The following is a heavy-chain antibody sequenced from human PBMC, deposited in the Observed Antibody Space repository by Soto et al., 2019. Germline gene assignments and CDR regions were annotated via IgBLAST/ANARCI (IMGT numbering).Heavy chain of an antibody. CDR3: AREGGYSSSWYPPQYYYYGMDV. CDR2: INHSGST. CDR1: GGSFSGYY. J-gene: IGHJ6*02. Sequence: SETLSLTCAVYGGSFSGYYWSWIRQPPGKGLEWIGEINHSGSTNYNPSLKSRVTISVDTSKNQFSLKLSSVTAADTAVYYCAREGGYSSSWYPPQYYYYGMDVWGQGTTVTVSS. V-gene: IGHV4-34*01. D-gene: IGHD6-13*01.